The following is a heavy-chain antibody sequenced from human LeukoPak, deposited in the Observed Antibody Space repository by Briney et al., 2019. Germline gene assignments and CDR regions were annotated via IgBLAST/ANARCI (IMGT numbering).Heavy chain of an antibody. CDR1: GFTFSSYA. CDR3: AKDAKRYYDFWSGENWFDP. V-gene: IGHV3-23*01. CDR2: ISGSGGST. J-gene: IGHJ5*02. D-gene: IGHD3-3*01. Sequence: GGSLRLSCAASGFTFSSYAMSWVRQAPGKGLEWVSAISGSGGSTYYADSVKGRFTISRDNSKNTLYLQMSSLRAEDTAVYYCAKDAKRYYDFWSGENWFDPWGQGTLVTVSS.